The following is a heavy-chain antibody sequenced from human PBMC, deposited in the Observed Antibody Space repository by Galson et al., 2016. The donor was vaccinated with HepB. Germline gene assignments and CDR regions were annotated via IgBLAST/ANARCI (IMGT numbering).Heavy chain of an antibody. CDR2: INAANGNT. D-gene: IGHD1-7*01. J-gene: IGHJ4*02. V-gene: IGHV1-3*01. CDR1: GYTFSHYE. Sequence: SVKVSCKASGYTFSHYEIHWVRQGPGQRLEWMGWINAANGNTRYSQKLQGRVTITRDTSATTAYMELSSLTSGDTAVYYCARAELTTWNYNYWGQGTLVTVSS. CDR3: ARAELTTWNYNY.